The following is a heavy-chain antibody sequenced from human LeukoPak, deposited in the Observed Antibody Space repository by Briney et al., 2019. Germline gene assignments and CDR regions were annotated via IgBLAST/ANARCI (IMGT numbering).Heavy chain of an antibody. J-gene: IGHJ5*02. CDR1: GGTFSTYA. CDR2: IIPIFGTA. Sequence: SVKVSCKASGGTFSTYAINWVRQAPGQGLEWMGGIIPIFGTANYAQKFQGRVTITTDESTSTAYMELSSLRSEDTAVYYCARTEVYYYDSSRRFDPWGQGTLVTVSS. D-gene: IGHD3-22*01. CDR3: ARTEVYYYDSSRRFDP. V-gene: IGHV1-69*05.